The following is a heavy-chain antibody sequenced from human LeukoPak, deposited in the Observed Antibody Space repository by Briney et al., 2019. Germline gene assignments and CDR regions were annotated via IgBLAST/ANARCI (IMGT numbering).Heavy chain of an antibody. CDR1: GGSISSGGYY. J-gene: IGHJ5*02. CDR2: IYYSGST. CDR3: ARDRGYYDSSGPTGFAP. V-gene: IGHV4-31*03. D-gene: IGHD3-22*01. Sequence: SETLSLTCTVSGGSISSGGYYWSWIRQHPGKGLEWIGYIYYSGSTYYNPSLKSRVTISVDTSKNQFSLKLSSVTAADTAVYYCARDRGYYDSSGPTGFAPWGQGTLVTVSS.